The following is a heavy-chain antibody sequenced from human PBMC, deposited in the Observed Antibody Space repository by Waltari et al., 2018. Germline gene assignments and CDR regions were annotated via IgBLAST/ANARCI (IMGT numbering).Heavy chain of an antibody. CDR1: GFTFSRHW. Sequence: EVQLVESGGGLVQPGGSLRLSCVASGFTFSRHWMSWLRQAPGEGLEGVANINEDESEKFYADSVKGRFTISRDNAKNSLYLQMNSLRVEDTAYYYCARDMGIYTNYAAYWGQGSLVTVSS. J-gene: IGHJ4*02. CDR3: ARDMGIYTNYAAY. V-gene: IGHV3-7*01. D-gene: IGHD4-4*01. CDR2: INEDESEK.